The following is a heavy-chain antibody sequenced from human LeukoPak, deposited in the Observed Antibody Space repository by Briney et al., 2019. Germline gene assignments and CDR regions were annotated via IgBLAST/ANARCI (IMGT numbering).Heavy chain of an antibody. Sequence: SETLSLTCTVSGGSISSYYWSWIRQPPGKGLEWIGEINHSGSTNYNPSLKSRVTISVDTSKNQFSLKLSSVTAADTAVYYCARLWSSSWYRGFDYWGQGTLVTVSS. CDR2: INHSGST. CDR3: ARLWSSSWYRGFDY. D-gene: IGHD6-13*01. CDR1: GGSISSYY. J-gene: IGHJ4*02. V-gene: IGHV4-34*01.